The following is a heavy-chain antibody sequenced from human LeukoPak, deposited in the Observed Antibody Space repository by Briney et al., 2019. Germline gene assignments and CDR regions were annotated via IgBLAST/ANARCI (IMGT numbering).Heavy chain of an antibody. CDR3: ARVDTAMAPFDY. CDR1: GFTFDDYA. Sequence: GGSLRLSCAASGFTFDDYAMHWVRQAPGKGLEWVSGISWNSGSIGYADSVKSRFTISRDNAKNSLYLQMNSLRAEDTAVYYCARVDTAMAPFDYWGQGTLVTVSS. CDR2: ISWNSGSI. J-gene: IGHJ4*02. D-gene: IGHD5-18*01. V-gene: IGHV3-9*01.